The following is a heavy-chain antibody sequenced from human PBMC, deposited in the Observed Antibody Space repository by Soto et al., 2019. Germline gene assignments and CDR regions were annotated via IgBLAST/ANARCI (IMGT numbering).Heavy chain of an antibody. D-gene: IGHD2-8*01. Sequence: ASVKVSCKASGGTFSSYAISWVRQAPGQGLEWMGGIIPIFGTANYAQKSQGRVTITADESTSTAYMELSSLRSEDTAVYYCARSCANGVCYTNPYYYYGMDVWGQGTTVTVSS. V-gene: IGHV1-69*13. CDR3: ARSCANGVCYTNPYYYYGMDV. CDR2: IIPIFGTA. J-gene: IGHJ6*02. CDR1: GGTFSSYA.